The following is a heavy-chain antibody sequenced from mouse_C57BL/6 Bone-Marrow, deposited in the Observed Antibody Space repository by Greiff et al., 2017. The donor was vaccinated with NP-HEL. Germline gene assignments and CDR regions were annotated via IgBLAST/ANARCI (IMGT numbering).Heavy chain of an antibody. D-gene: IGHD1-1*01. J-gene: IGHJ3*01. CDR1: GYTFTSYG. Sequence: VQGVESGAELARPGASVKLSCKASGYTFTSYGISWVKQRTGQGLEWIGEIYPRSGNTYYTEKFKGKATLTADKSSSTAYMELRSLTSEDSAVYFCANLYYYGSRGAYWGQGTLVTVSA. V-gene: IGHV1-81*01. CDR2: IYPRSGNT. CDR3: ANLYYYGSRGAY.